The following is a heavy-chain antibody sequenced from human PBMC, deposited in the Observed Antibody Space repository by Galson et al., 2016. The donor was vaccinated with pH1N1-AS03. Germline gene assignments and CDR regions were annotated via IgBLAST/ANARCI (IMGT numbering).Heavy chain of an antibody. CDR3: ARVSSSGWYGNEDALDK. CDR1: GFKFETYS. D-gene: IGHD6-19*01. V-gene: IGHV3-30*14. CDR2: ESHDGGNR. J-gene: IGHJ3*02. Sequence: SLRLSCAASGFKFETYSMHWVRQAPGKGLDWLSIESHDGGNRNYADSVKGRFTISRDNSKNTLFLQMNNLRVEDTAVYYCARVSSSGWYGNEDALDKWGPGTLVTVSS.